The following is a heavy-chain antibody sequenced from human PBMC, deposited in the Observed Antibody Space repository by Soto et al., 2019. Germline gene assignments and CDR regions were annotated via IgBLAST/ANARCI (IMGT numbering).Heavy chain of an antibody. CDR3: ARPWNYYDSSGSQGAFDI. CDR2: IKDGGYT. D-gene: IGHD3-22*01. V-gene: IGHV4-34*01. CDR1: GGSLSGYY. J-gene: IGHJ3*02. Sequence: SETLSLTCAVNGGSLSGYYWSWIRQPPGKGLEWIGEIKDGGYTNYSPSLKSRATISSDRSNNQFSLRLNSVTAADTAVYYCARPWNYYDSSGSQGAFDIWGQGTMVTVSS.